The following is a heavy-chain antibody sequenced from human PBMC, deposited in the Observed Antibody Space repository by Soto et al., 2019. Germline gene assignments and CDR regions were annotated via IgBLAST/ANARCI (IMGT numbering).Heavy chain of an antibody. J-gene: IGHJ4*02. CDR1: GFTFSSYW. V-gene: IGHV3-7*03. CDR2: IKQDGSEK. CDR3: ARDYRTYSSSPRYFDY. D-gene: IGHD6-6*01. Sequence: PGGSLRLSCAASGFTFSSYWMSWVRQAPGKGLEWVANIKQDGSEKYYVDSVKGRFTISRDNAKNSLYLQMNSLRAEDTAVYYCARDYRTYSSSPRYFDYWGQGTLVTVSS.